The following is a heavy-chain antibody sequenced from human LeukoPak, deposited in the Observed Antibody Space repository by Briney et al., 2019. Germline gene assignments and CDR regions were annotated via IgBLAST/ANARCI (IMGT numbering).Heavy chain of an antibody. V-gene: IGHV1-46*01. J-gene: IGHJ6*03. Sequence: ASVKVSCKASGYTFTSYYMHWVRQAPGQGLEWMGIINPSGGSTSYAQKFQGRVTMTRDMSTSTVYMELSSLRSEDTAVYYCARDGRGLGFYYYYMDVWGKGTTVTVSS. CDR2: INPSGGST. CDR3: ARDGRGLGFYYYYMDV. CDR1: GYTFTSYY.